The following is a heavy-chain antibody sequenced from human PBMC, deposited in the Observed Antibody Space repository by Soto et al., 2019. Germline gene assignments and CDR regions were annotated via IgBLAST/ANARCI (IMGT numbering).Heavy chain of an antibody. CDR2: MSHSGGT. CDR1: GGSVSSSNNYY. Sequence: QVQLQQWGAGLLKPSETLSLTCAVYGGSVSSSNNYYWSWIRQPPGKGLEWIGEMSHSGGTHFNPSPKSRVTISVDKSKNQFSLKLSSVTAADTAVYYCARNGGNSDFDYWGQGTLVTVSS. D-gene: IGHD2-21*02. J-gene: IGHJ4*02. CDR3: ARNGGNSDFDY. V-gene: IGHV4-34*01.